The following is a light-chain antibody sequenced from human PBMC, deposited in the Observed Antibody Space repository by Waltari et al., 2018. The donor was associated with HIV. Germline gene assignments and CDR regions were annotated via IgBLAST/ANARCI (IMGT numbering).Light chain of an antibody. Sequence: QSALTQPASVSGSPGQSITISCTGTTSDVGAYDFVSWYQQHPGKAPKLLIYKSFHRASGISDRFSASRSGNTASLTISGLQPEDEADYYCCAYASTNSPYYIFGGGTTVT. J-gene: IGLJ1*01. V-gene: IGLV2-14*03. CDR3: CAYASTNSPYYI. CDR1: TSDVGAYDF. CDR2: KSF.